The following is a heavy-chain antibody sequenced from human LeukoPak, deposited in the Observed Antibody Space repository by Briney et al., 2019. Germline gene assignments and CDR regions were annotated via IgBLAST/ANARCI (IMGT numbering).Heavy chain of an antibody. D-gene: IGHD6-13*01. V-gene: IGHV1-2*06. Sequence: GASVKVSCKASGYTFTGYYMHWVRQPPGQGLEWMGRINPNSGGTNYAQKFQGRVTMTRDTSISTAYMELSRLRSDDTAVYCCGRDLAAAGPGRGDYWGQGTLVTVSS. CDR2: INPNSGGT. CDR1: GYTFTGYY. CDR3: GRDLAAAGPGRGDY. J-gene: IGHJ4*02.